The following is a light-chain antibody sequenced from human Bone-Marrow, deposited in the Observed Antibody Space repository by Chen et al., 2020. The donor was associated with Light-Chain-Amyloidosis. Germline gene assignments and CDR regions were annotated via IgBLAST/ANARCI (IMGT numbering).Light chain of an antibody. J-gene: IGLJ2*01. CDR2: RET. CDR1: ELPTQY. Sequence: SYELTQPPSVSLSPGQTARITCPEDELPTQYAYWYQQKPGQAPVLVIHRETERPSGISERFSGYSSGTTATLTISGVQAEDEADYHCQSADSSGTYEVILGGGTKLTVL. V-gene: IGLV3-25*03. CDR3: QSADSSGTYEVI.